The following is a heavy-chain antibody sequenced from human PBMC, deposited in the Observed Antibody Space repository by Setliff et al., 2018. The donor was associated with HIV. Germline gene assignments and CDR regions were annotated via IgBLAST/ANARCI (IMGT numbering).Heavy chain of an antibody. Sequence: GGSLRLSCAASGFTFSSYAMSWVRQAPGKGLEWVSGISGSGYGTFYADSVKGRFTISRDNSKSTLYLQMNGPRAKDTAVYYCARDPTARGDAFDIWGQGTMVTVSS. CDR3: ARDPTARGDAFDI. D-gene: IGHD4-17*01. CDR1: GFTFSSYA. V-gene: IGHV3-23*01. CDR2: ISGSGYGT. J-gene: IGHJ3*02.